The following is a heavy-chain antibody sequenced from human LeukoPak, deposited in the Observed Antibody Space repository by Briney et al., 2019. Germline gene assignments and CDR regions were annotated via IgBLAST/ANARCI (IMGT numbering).Heavy chain of an antibody. CDR1: GYTVTEIS. Sequence: ASVKVSRKVFGYTVTEISIHWVRQSPGKGLEWMGGLDGENGQKVYAQQFQDRVTMSEDTSTDTAYMELSNLQSEDTAVYFCADFYTTSGFFYWGQGTLVTVSS. V-gene: IGHV1-24*01. D-gene: IGHD3-3*01. CDR2: LDGENGQK. J-gene: IGHJ4*02. CDR3: ADFYTTSGFFY.